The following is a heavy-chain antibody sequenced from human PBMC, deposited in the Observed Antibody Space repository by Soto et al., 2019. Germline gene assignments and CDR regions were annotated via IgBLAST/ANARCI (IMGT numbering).Heavy chain of an antibody. CDR1: GGSISSSSYY. CDR3: ARWGVTGYFDY. Sequence: SETLSLTCTVSGGSISSSSYYWGWIRQPPGKGLEWIGSIYYSGSTYYNPSLKSRVTISVDTSKNQFSLKRSSVTAADTAVYYCARWGVTGYFDYWGQGTLVTVSS. CDR2: IYYSGST. J-gene: IGHJ4*02. V-gene: IGHV4-39*01. D-gene: IGHD7-27*01.